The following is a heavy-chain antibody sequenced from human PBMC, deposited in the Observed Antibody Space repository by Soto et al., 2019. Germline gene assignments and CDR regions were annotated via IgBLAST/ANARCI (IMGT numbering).Heavy chain of an antibody. D-gene: IGHD3-10*01. Sequence: QVQLVESGGGVVQPGRSLRLSCAASGFTFSSYGMHWVRQAPGKGLEWVAVISYDGSNKYYADSVKGRFTISRDNSKNTLYLQMNSLRAEDTAVYYCAKDTMVRGVIMAPYYYYGMDVWGQGTTVTVSS. CDR2: ISYDGSNK. CDR3: AKDTMVRGVIMAPYYYYGMDV. CDR1: GFTFSSYG. V-gene: IGHV3-30*18. J-gene: IGHJ6*02.